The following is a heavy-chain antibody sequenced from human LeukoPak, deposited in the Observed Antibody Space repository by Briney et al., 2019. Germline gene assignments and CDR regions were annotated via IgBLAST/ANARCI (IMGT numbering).Heavy chain of an antibody. V-gene: IGHV5-51*01. CDR1: GYSFTNYW. CDR2: IYPSDSDT. Sequence: GESLKISCKGSGYSFTNYWIGWVRQMPGKGLEWMGIIYPSDSDTRYSPSFQGQVTISADKSISTAYLQWSSLKASDTAMYYCARRSDSTTAGLVLDPWGQGTLVTVSS. J-gene: IGHJ5*02. D-gene: IGHD1-14*01. CDR3: ARRSDSTTAGLVLDP.